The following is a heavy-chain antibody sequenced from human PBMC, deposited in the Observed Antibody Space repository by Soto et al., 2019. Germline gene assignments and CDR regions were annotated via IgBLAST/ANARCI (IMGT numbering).Heavy chain of an antibody. D-gene: IGHD3-10*01. V-gene: IGHV3-23*01. J-gene: IGHJ5*02. Sequence: GGSLRLSCAASGFTFSSYAMSWVRQAPGKGLEWVSAISGSGGSTYYADSVKGRFTISRDNSKNTLYLQMNSLRAEDTAVYYWAKDLGHYGWGKTNWFDPGGQETLVTVSS. CDR3: AKDLGHYGWGKTNWFDP. CDR2: ISGSGGST. CDR1: GFTFSSYA.